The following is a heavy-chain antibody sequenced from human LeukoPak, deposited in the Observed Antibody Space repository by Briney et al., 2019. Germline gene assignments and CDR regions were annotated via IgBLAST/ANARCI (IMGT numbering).Heavy chain of an antibody. D-gene: IGHD3-3*01. CDR1: GFTFSSYA. Sequence: GGSLRLSCAASGFTFSSYAMSWVRQAPGKGLEWVSAISGSGGSIYYADSVKGRFTISRDNAKNSLYLQMNSLRAEDTAVYYCASTLTRITIFGVPSSDYYYGMDVWGQGTTVTVSS. CDR3: ASTLTRITIFGVPSSDYYYGMDV. CDR2: ISGSGGSI. J-gene: IGHJ6*02. V-gene: IGHV3-23*01.